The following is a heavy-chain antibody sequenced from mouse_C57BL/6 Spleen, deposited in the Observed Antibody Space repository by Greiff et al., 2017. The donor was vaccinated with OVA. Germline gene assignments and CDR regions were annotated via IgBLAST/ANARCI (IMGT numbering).Heavy chain of an antibody. D-gene: IGHD4-1*01. CDR3: ARERTGDEGFAY. V-gene: IGHV1-64*01. Sequence: QVQLQQPGAELVKPGASVKLSCKASGYTFTSYWMHWVKQRPGQGLEWIGMIHPNSGSTNYNEKFKSKATLTVDKSSSTAYMQLSSLTSEDSAVYYCARERTGDEGFAYWGQGTLVTVSA. J-gene: IGHJ3*01. CDR1: GYTFTSYW. CDR2: IHPNSGST.